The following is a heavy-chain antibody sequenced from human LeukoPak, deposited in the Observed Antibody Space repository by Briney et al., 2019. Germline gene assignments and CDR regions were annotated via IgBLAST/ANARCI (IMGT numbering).Heavy chain of an antibody. J-gene: IGHJ6*02. CDR2: IYTSGST. D-gene: IGHD5-12*01. CDR3: ARDPGVIVAYASEYYYGMDV. CDR1: GGSISGYY. Sequence: MTSETLSLTCTVSGGSISGYYWSWIRQPAGKGLEWIGRIYTSGSTNYNSSLKSRVTMSVDTPKNQFSLKLSSVTAADTAVYYCARDPGVIVAYASEYYYGMDVWGQGTTVTVSS. V-gene: IGHV4-4*07.